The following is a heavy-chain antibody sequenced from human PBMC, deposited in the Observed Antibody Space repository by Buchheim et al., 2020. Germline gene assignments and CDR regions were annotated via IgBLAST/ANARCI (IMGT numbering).Heavy chain of an antibody. Sequence: VQLVESGGGVVQPGRSLRLSCAASGFTFSSYAMHWVRQAPGKGLEWVSTIGSSGENTFYADSVRGQFTISRDNSKNTVSLQMNSLRADDSAVYYCAKESSSFYSDSWGQGTL. CDR1: GFTFSSYA. D-gene: IGHD6-6*01. CDR3: AKESSSFYSDS. J-gene: IGHJ4*02. V-gene: IGHV3-23*04. CDR2: IGSSGENT.